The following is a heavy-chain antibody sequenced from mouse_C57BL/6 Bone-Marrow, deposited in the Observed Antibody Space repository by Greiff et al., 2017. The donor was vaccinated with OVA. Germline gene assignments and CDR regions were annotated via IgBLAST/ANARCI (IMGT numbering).Heavy chain of an antibody. Sequence: VQLKESGAELAKPGASVKLSCKASGYTFTSYWMHWVKQRPGQGLEWIGYINPSSGYTKYNQKFKDKATLTADKSSSTAYMQLSSLTYEDSAVYYCASGLQGYFDVWGTGTTVTVSS. CDR3: ASGLQGYFDV. J-gene: IGHJ1*03. CDR1: GYTFTSYW. D-gene: IGHD6-1*01. CDR2: INPSSGYT. V-gene: IGHV1-7*01.